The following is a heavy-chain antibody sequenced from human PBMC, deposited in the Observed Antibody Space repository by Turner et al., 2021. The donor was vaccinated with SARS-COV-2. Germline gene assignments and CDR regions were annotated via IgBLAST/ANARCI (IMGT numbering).Heavy chain of an antibody. CDR3: ARRLVVQGTDDYSYYYGMDV. J-gene: IGHJ6*02. V-gene: IGHV4-39*01. CDR1: GGSISSSRYY. D-gene: IGHD3-22*01. CDR2: IYYSGST. Sequence: QLQLQESGPGLVKPSETLSLTCTVSGGSISSSRYYWGWLRQPPGKGLEWIGNIYYSGSTYYNPSLKSRVTISVDTSKNQFSLKLSSVTATDTAVYYCARRLVVQGTDDYSYYYGMDVWGQGTTVTVSS.